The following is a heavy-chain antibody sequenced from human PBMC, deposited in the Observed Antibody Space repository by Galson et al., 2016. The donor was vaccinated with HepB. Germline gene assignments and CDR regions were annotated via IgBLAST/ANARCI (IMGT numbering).Heavy chain of an antibody. D-gene: IGHD1-26*01. V-gene: IGHV3-23*01. CDR1: GFTFSSYA. CDR3: AKERGSYARYNWFDP. CDR2: ISGSYGRT. J-gene: IGHJ5*02. Sequence: SLRLSCAASGFTFSSYAMSWVRQAPGKGLEWVSVISGSYGRTYYADSVKGRFTISRDNSKNTLYLQMNSLRAEDTAVYYCAKERGSYARYNWFDPWGQGTLVTVSS.